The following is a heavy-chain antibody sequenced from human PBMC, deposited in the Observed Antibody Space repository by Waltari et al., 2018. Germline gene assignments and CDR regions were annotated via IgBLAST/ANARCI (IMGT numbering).Heavy chain of an antibody. V-gene: IGHV3-20*04. J-gene: IGHJ5*01. CDR1: GFTFSNLG. CDR2: ISYNGGNT. CDR3: AKEGGYTYYNNYFDS. Sequence: VQLVESGGGVVQPGGSLRLSCAPSGFTFSNLGMHWVRQAPGKGLEWVASISYNGGNTYYAESVEGRFSISRSNAESSLFLQMNSLRPEDTALYYCAKEGGYTYYNNYFDSWGQGTRVTVSS. D-gene: IGHD3-10*01.